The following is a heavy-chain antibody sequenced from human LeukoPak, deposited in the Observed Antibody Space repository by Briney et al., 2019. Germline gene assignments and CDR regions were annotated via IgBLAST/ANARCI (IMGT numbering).Heavy chain of an antibody. CDR3: ARTPFRFLEWLGVRDY. D-gene: IGHD3-3*01. V-gene: IGHV4-39*01. Sequence: PSETLSLTCTVSGGSISSSSYYWGWIRQPPGKGLEWIGSIYYSGSTYYNPSLKSRVTISVDTSKNQFSLKLSSVTAADTAVYYCARTPFRFLEWLGVRDYWGQGALVTVSS. CDR1: GGSISSSSYY. J-gene: IGHJ4*02. CDR2: IYYSGST.